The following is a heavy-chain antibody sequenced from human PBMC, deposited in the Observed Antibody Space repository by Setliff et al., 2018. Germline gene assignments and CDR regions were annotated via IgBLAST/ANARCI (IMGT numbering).Heavy chain of an antibody. CDR1: GYTFSNYG. D-gene: IGHD1-26*01. Sequence: ASVKVSCKASGYTFSNYGVTWVRQAPGQGLEWMGWVTIYNGNTKYAHNLQGRLTLTTDISTSTAYMELGSLTTDDTAVYYCARVESMVGGKNILRHFDYWGQGIQVTVSS. CDR2: VTIYNGNT. V-gene: IGHV1-18*01. CDR3: ARVESMVGGKNILRHFDY. J-gene: IGHJ4*02.